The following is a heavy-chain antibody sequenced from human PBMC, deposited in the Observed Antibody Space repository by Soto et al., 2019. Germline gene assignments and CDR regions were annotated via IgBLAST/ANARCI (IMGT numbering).Heavy chain of an antibody. V-gene: IGHV3-9*01. CDR1: GFTFDDYA. CDR2: ISWNSGSI. CDR3: AKDKKWLLYRPYYYYYMDV. D-gene: IGHD3-3*01. J-gene: IGHJ6*03. Sequence: PGGSLRLSCAASGFTFDDYAMHWVRQAPGKGLEWVSGISWNSGSIGYADSVKGRFTISRDNAKNSLYLQMNSLGAEDTALYYCAKDKKWLLYRPYYYYYMDVWGKGTTVTVSS.